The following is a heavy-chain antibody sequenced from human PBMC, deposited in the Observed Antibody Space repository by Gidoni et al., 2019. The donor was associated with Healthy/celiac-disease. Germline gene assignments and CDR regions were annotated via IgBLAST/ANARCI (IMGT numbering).Heavy chain of an antibody. CDR2: INSDGSST. J-gene: IGHJ4*02. D-gene: IGHD3-22*01. V-gene: IGHV3-74*01. CDR1: GFTFSSYW. CDR3: ARAPPYYYDSSGLGY. Sequence: EVQLVESGGGLVQPGGSLRLSCAASGFTFSSYWMHWVRQAPGKGLVWVSRINSDGSSTSYADSVKGRFTISRDNAKNTLYLQMNSLRAEDTAVYYCARAPPYYYDSSGLGYWGQGTLVTVSS.